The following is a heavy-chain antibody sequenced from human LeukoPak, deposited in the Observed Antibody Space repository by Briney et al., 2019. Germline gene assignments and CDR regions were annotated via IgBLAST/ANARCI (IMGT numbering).Heavy chain of an antibody. CDR1: GFSLSTSRMS. CDR3: ARDPHSYGELDY. D-gene: IGHD5-18*01. J-gene: IGHJ4*02. Sequence: SGPALVKPTQTLTLTCTFSGFSLSTSRMSVSWVRQPPGKALEWLARIDSDDDKFYTTSLKTRLTISKDTSKNQVVLTMTNMDPVDTATYYCARDPHSYGELDYWGQGTLVTVSS. V-gene: IGHV2-70*17. CDR2: IDSDDDK.